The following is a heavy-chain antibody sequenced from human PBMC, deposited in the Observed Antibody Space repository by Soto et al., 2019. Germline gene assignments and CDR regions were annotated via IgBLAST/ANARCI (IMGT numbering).Heavy chain of an antibody. Sequence: GGSLRLSCIASGFTFSNYAMSWVRQAPGKGLEWVSTISDNGANTFIGDSMKDHFDISRDNSKNTVFLHLSTVRAEDTAIYYCVRAIGADFFVYWGQGSPVT. D-gene: IGHD6-25*01. V-gene: IGHV3-23*01. J-gene: IGHJ4*02. CDR3: VRAIGADFFVY. CDR2: ISDNGANT. CDR1: GFTFSNYA.